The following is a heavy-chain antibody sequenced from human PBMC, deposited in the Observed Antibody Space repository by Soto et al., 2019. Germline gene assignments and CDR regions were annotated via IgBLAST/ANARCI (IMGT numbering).Heavy chain of an antibody. CDR3: ARDHRFHSSGWYDGY. Sequence: QVKLVQSGAEVKKPGASVKVSCKASGYTFTSYGISWVRQAPGQGLEWMGWISAYNGNTNYAQKLQGRVTMTTDTSTSTAYMELRSLRSDDTAVYYCARDHRFHSSGWYDGYWGQGTLVTVSS. V-gene: IGHV1-18*04. D-gene: IGHD6-19*01. CDR2: ISAYNGNT. J-gene: IGHJ4*02. CDR1: GYTFTSYG.